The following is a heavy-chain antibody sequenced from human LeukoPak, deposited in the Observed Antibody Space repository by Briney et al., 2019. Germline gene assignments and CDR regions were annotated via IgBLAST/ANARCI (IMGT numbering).Heavy chain of an antibody. CDR2: ISSNGGST. J-gene: IGHJ4*02. CDR3: ARGVLARGSSGWYFDY. Sequence: QSGGSLRLSCAASGFTFSSYAMHWVRQAPGKGLEYVSAISSNGGSTYYANSVKGRFTISRDNSKNTLYLQMGSLGAEDMAVYYCARGVLARGSSGWYFDYWGQGTLVTVSS. CDR1: GFTFSSYA. D-gene: IGHD6-19*01. V-gene: IGHV3-64*01.